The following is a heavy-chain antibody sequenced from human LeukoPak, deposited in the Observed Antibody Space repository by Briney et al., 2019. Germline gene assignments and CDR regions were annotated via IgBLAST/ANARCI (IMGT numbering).Heavy chain of an antibody. CDR1: GLTFSSSW. CDR3: ARRVVVPAAPYYFDY. Sequence: PGGSLRLSCAVSGLTFSSSWMDWVRQAPGKGLEWVASINPDGNKKYSADSVKGRFTISRDNAENSLYLQMNSLRAEDTAVYYCARRVVVPAAPYYFDYWGQGTLVTVSS. J-gene: IGHJ4*02. V-gene: IGHV3-7*01. CDR2: INPDGNKK. D-gene: IGHD2-2*01.